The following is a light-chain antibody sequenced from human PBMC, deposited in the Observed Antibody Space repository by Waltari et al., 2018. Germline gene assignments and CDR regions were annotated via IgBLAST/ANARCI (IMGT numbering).Light chain of an antibody. V-gene: IGLV2-14*03. Sequence: QSALTQPASVSGSPGQSITISCTGTSSDVGGYNYVSWYQQHPGKAPKLMIYDVTNRPSGVSKRFSGSKSGNTAALTISGLQAEEEADYYCSSYTSSGTGVLFGGGTKLSVL. J-gene: IGLJ2*01. CDR1: SSDVGGYNY. CDR2: DVT. CDR3: SSYTSSGTGVL.